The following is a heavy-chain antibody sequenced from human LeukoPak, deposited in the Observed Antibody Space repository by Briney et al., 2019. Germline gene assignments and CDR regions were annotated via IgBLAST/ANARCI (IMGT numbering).Heavy chain of an antibody. Sequence: GGSLRLSCAASGFTFSDYYMSWIRQAPGKGLEWVSYINTSGRTIYFADSVKGRFTISRDNAKNSLYLQMNSLRAEDTAVYYCARHGPKWELDYWGQGTLSPSP. CDR1: GFTFSDYY. CDR2: INTSGRTI. CDR3: ARHGPKWELDY. J-gene: IGHJ4*02. D-gene: IGHD1-26*01. V-gene: IGHV3-11*01.